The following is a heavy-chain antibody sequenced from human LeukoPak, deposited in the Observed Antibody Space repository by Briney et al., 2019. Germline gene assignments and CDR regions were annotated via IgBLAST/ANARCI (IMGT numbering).Heavy chain of an antibody. J-gene: IGHJ3*02. CDR1: GGSFSGYY. Sequence: SETLSLTCAVYGGSFSGYYWSWIRQPPGKGLEWIGEINHSGSTNYNPSLKSRVTISVDTSKNQFSLKLSSVTAADTAVYYCARALRPSDAFDIWGQGTMVTVSS. CDR3: ARALRPSDAFDI. V-gene: IGHV4-34*01. CDR2: INHSGST.